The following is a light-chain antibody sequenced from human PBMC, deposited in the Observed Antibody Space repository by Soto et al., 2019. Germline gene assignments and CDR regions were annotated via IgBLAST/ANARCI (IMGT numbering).Light chain of an antibody. Sequence: QSALTQPASVSGSPGQSITISCTGTSTDIGGYDYVSWYQHHPGKAPKLMIYDVSNRPSGVSNRFSGSKSGNTASLTISGLQAEDEADYYCSSYTSSSTRGVFGTGTKVTVL. J-gene: IGLJ1*01. CDR1: STDIGGYDY. CDR2: DVS. V-gene: IGLV2-14*03. CDR3: SSYTSSSTRGV.